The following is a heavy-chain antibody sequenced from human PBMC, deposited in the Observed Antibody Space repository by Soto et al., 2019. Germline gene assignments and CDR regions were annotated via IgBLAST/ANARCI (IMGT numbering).Heavy chain of an antibody. J-gene: IGHJ6*03. Sequence: QVQLQQWGAGLLKPSETLSLTCAVYGGSFSGYYWSWIRRPPGKGLEWIGEINHGGSTNYNPSLKSRVTISVATSKNQFSLRLSSVTAADTAVYYCARGEVVVAANAFYFYMDVWGEGTTVTVSS. V-gene: IGHV4-34*01. D-gene: IGHD2-15*01. CDR2: INHGGST. CDR3: ARGEVVVAANAFYFYMDV. CDR1: GGSFSGYY.